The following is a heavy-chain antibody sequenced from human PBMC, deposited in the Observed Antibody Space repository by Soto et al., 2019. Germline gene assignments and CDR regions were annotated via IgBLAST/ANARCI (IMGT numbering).Heavy chain of an antibody. Sequence: QVQLVQSGAEVKKPGSSVKVSCKASGGTFSSYAISWVRQAPGQGLEWMGGIIPIFGTANYAQKFQGRVTITADESTSTAYMELSSMRSEDTAVYYCASSDIVVVVAAEYYFDYWGQGTLVTVSS. CDR1: GGTFSSYA. CDR3: ASSDIVVVVAAEYYFDY. CDR2: IIPIFGTA. V-gene: IGHV1-69*01. J-gene: IGHJ4*02. D-gene: IGHD2-15*01.